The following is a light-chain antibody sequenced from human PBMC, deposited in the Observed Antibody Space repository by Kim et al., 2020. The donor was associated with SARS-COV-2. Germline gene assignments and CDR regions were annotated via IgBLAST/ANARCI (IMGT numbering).Light chain of an antibody. V-gene: IGLV2-14*04. Sequence: GPSITISCTGSNTDVGGYTYVSWYLQHPGNAPKLLIHDVNKRPSGVSDRFSGSKSGKTASLTISGLLAEDEGDYYCNSYTSSSTWVFGGGTQLTVL. CDR2: DVN. CDR1: NTDVGGYTY. J-gene: IGLJ3*02. CDR3: NSYTSSSTWV.